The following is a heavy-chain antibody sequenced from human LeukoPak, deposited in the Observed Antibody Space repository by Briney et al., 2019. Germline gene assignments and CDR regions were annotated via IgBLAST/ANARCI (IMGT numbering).Heavy chain of an antibody. J-gene: IGHJ4*02. CDR1: GGTFSSYA. CDR2: IIPIFGTA. CDR3: ASVGYCSSTSCPDY. V-gene: IGHV1-69*13. D-gene: IGHD2-2*01. Sequence: SVKVSCKASGGTFSSYAISWVRQAPGQGLEWMGGIIPIFGTANYAQKFQGRVTITADESTSIAYMELSSLRSEDPAVYYCASVGYCSSTSCPDYWGQGTLVTVSS.